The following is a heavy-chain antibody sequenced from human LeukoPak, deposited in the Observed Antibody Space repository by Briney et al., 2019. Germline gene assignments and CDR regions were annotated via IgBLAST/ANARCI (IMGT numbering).Heavy chain of an antibody. CDR3: ARDGGYFDY. V-gene: IGHV4-59*01. CDR1: GGSISNYY. Sequence: PSETLSLTCTVSGGSISNYYWSWLRQPPGKGLEWIGYIYYSGSTNYNPSLKSRVTISLDTSKNQFSLNLSSVTAADTAVYYCARDGGYFDYWGQGTLVTVSS. CDR2: IYYSGST. J-gene: IGHJ4*02. D-gene: IGHD2-15*01.